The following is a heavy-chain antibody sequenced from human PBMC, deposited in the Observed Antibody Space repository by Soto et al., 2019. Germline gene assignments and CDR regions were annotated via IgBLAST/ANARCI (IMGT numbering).Heavy chain of an antibody. J-gene: IGHJ5*02. Sequence: PSETLSLTCSVSGASVTTHDYYWAWIRQHPGKGLEWIGYAYYAGTTYYNPSLRSRVTMSVDTSKNQFSLKLSSVTPTDTAVYYCARRSSSSLGSLLDPWGRGILVTVSS. CDR3: ARRSSSSLGSLLDP. D-gene: IGHD6-6*01. V-gene: IGHV4-39*01. CDR1: GASVTTHDYY. CDR2: AYYAGTT.